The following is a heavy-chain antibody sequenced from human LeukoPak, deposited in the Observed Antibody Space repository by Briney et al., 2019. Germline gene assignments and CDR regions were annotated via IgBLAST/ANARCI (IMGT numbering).Heavy chain of an antibody. V-gene: IGHV4-59*08. CDR2: IYYSGST. CDR1: GGSISSYY. CDR3: ARLGIHYGDSLGMDV. D-gene: IGHD4-17*01. J-gene: IGHJ6*02. Sequence: SETLSLTCTVSGGSISSYYWSWIRQPPGKGLEWIGYIYYSGSTNYNPSLKSRVTISVDTSKNQFSLKLSSVTAADTAVYYCARLGIHYGDSLGMDVWGQGTTVTVS.